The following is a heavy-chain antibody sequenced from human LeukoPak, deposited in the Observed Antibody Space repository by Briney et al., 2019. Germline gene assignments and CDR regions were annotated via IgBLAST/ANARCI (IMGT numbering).Heavy chain of an antibody. CDR1: GGSISSYY. V-gene: IGHV4-59*01. J-gene: IGHJ4*01. Sequence: SETLSLTCTVSGGSISSYYWNWIRQPPGKGLEWIGYIFYSGSTNYNPSLKSRVTISVDTSKNQFSLKVNSVTAADTAVYYCARSYGEHKYFFDYWGHGTLVTVSS. D-gene: IGHD4-17*01. CDR3: ARSYGEHKYFFDY. CDR2: IFYSGST.